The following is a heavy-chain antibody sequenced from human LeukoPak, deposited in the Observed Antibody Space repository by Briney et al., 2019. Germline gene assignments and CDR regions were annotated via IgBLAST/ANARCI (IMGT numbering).Heavy chain of an antibody. CDR2: ISQNGDS. J-gene: IGHJ3*02. CDR3: ARALGAFDI. V-gene: IGHV4-34*01. Sequence: GSLRLSCAASGFTFSSYWMSWVRQSPGKGLEWIVEISQNGDSNYNMSLKSRVTISLDKSKNQVSLKLNSVTAADTAVYYCARALGAFDIWGQGTMVTVSS. CDR1: GFTFSSYW.